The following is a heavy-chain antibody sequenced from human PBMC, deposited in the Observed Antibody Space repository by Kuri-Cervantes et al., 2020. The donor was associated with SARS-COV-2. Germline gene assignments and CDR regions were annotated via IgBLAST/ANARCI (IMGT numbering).Heavy chain of an antibody. V-gene: IGHV3-21*01. J-gene: IGHJ4*02. D-gene: IGHD6-6*01. CDR3: ARDPSTHTSIAAPTDY. CDR2: ISSSSSYI. Sequence: GGSLRLSCAASGFTFSSYAMSWVRQAPGKGLEWVSSISSSSSYIYYADSVKGRFTISRDNAKNSLYLQMNSLRAEDTAVYYCARDPSTHTSIAAPTDYWGQGTLVTVSS. CDR1: GFTFSSYA.